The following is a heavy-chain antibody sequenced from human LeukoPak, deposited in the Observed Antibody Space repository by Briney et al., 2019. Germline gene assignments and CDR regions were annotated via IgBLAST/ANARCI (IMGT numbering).Heavy chain of an antibody. Sequence: GGSLRLSCAASGFTFTSYEMNWVRQAPGKGLEWVSYSSSSGSTIYYADSVKGRFTISRDNAKNPLYLQMNSLRAEDTAVYYCARGNTQVVPFYFDYWGQGTLVTVSS. CDR2: SSSSGSTI. CDR3: ARGNTQVVPFYFDY. D-gene: IGHD2-21*01. CDR1: GFTFTSYE. V-gene: IGHV3-48*03. J-gene: IGHJ4*02.